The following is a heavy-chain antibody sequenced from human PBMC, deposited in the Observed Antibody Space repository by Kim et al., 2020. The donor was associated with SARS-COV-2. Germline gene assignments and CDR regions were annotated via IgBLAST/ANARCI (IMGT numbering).Heavy chain of an antibody. D-gene: IGHD2-15*01. CDR2: IYYSGST. CDR1: GGSISSYY. V-gene: IGHV4-59*01. CDR3: ARDPGRPASNCSGGSCYSSFDY. Sequence: SETLSLTCTVSGGSISSYYWSWIRQPPGKGLEWIGYIYYSGSTNYNPSLKSRVTISVDTSKNQFSLKLSSVTAADTAVYYCARDPGRPASNCSGGSCYSSFDYWGQGTLVTVSS. J-gene: IGHJ4*02.